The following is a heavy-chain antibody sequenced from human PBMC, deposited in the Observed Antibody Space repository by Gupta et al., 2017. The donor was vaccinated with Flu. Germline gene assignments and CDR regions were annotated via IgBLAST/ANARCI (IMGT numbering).Heavy chain of an antibody. J-gene: IGHJ5*02. CDR2: INADNGDT. CDR3: TRLWTGGLDP. Sequence: VRQAPGHRLEWIGWINADNGDTKYLQTLQGRITITSDTSATTAYMELSSLTSEDTAVYYCTRLWTGGLDPWGQGTLVTVSS. D-gene: IGHD3-10*01. V-gene: IGHV1-3*01.